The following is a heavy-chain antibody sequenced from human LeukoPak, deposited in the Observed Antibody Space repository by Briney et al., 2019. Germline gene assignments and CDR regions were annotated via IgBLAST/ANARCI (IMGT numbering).Heavy chain of an antibody. Sequence: ASVKVSCKASGYTFTSYYMHWVRQAPGQGLEWMGIINPSGGSTSYAQKLQGRVTMTRDTSTSTVYMELSSLRSEDTAVYYCARSPGDFKYCGGGSCYWDYWGQGTLVTVSS. D-gene: IGHD2-15*01. V-gene: IGHV1-46*04. CDR1: GYTFTSYY. CDR2: INPSGGST. J-gene: IGHJ4*02. CDR3: ARSPGDFKYCGGGSCYWDY.